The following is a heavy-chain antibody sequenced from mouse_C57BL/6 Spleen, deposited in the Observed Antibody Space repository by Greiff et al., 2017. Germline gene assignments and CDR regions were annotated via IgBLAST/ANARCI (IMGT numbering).Heavy chain of an antibody. CDR3: SGGGTTAHGC. J-gene: IGHJ2*01. CDR2: IDPDTGGT. Sequence: QVKLQQSGAELVRPGASVTLSCKASGYTFTDYEMHWVQQTPVNGLEWIGAIDPDTGGTDYNQKFKGKAILTADKSSSTAYMELRSLTSEYSGVYDYSGGGTTAHGCWGQGATLTVSS. D-gene: IGHD1-2*01. CDR1: GYTFTDYE. V-gene: IGHV1-15*01.